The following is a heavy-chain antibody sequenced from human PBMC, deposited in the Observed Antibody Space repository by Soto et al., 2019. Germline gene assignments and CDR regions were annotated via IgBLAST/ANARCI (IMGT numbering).Heavy chain of an antibody. Sequence: PEGSLRLSCAASGFTFSDYYMTWIRQAPGKGLQWVSYISGSGGTTYYADSVKGRFTISRDNARKSLYLQMSSLRTEDTAVYYCARGSSGVDVWGQGTTVTVSS. D-gene: IGHD2-2*01. CDR2: ISGSGGTT. CDR1: GFTFSDYY. CDR3: ARGSSGVDV. V-gene: IGHV3-11*01. J-gene: IGHJ6*02.